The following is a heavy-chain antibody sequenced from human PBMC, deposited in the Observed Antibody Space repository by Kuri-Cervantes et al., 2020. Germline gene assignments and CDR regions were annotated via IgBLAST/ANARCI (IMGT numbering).Heavy chain of an antibody. CDR2: IYSGGST. V-gene: IGHV3-53*05. J-gene: IGHJ3*02. Sequence: GESLKISCAASGFTVSSNYMSWVRQAPGKGLEWVSVIYSGGSTYYADSVKGRFTISRDNAKNSLYLQMNSLRAEDTALYYCAKGLYTVTRGNDAFDIRGQGTMVTVSS. D-gene: IGHD4-17*01. CDR1: GFTVSSNY. CDR3: AKGLYTVTRGNDAFDI.